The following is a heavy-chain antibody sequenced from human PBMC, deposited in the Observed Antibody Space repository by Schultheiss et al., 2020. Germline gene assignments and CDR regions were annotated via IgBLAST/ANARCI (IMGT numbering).Heavy chain of an antibody. Sequence: GGSLRLSCKGSGYSFTSYWISWVRQMPGKGLEWMGRIDPTDSYTNYSPSFQGHVTLSTDKSISTAYLQWTSLRASDTAMYYCARLNANCTRTSCYYYFDYWGQGALVT. CDR1: GYSFTSYW. CDR3: ARLNANCTRTSCYYYFDY. CDR2: IDPTDSYT. J-gene: IGHJ4*02. V-gene: IGHV5-10-1*01. D-gene: IGHD2-2*01.